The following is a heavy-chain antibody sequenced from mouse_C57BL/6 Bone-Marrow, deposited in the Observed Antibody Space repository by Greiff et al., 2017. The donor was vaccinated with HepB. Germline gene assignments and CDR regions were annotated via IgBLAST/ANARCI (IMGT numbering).Heavy chain of an antibody. CDR1: GYAFSSSW. Sequence: QVQLKQSGPELVKPGASVKISCKASGYAFSSSWMNWVKQRPGKGLEWIGRIYPGDGDTNYNGKFKGKATLTADKSSSTAYMQLSSLTSEDSAVYFCARAELVYYAMDYWGQGTSVTVSS. V-gene: IGHV1-82*01. CDR3: ARAELVYYAMDY. CDR2: IYPGDGDT. D-gene: IGHD4-1*01. J-gene: IGHJ4*01.